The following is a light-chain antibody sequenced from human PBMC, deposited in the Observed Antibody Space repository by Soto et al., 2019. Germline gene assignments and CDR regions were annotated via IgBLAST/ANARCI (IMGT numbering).Light chain of an antibody. CDR3: ATWDDSLNGFV. CDR2: SND. V-gene: IGLV1-44*01. Sequence: QSVLTQPPSASGTPGQRVTISCSGGSSNIGSHTVNWYQHLPGTAPKLLIYSNDQRPSGVPDRFSGSKSGTSASLAISGLQSEDEAEYYCATWDDSLNGFVFGTGTKVTVL. CDR1: SSNIGSHT. J-gene: IGLJ1*01.